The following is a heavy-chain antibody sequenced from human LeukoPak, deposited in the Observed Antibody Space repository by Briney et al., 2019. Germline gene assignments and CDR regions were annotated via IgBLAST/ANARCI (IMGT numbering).Heavy chain of an antibody. V-gene: IGHV1-69*06. CDR3: ARGWLQWPTIDY. CDR1: GGTFSSYA. Sequence: SVRVSCKASGGTFSSYAISWVRQAPGQGLEWMGGIIPIFGTANYAQKFQGRVTITADKSTSTAYMELSSLRSEDTAVYYCARGWLQWPTIDYWGQGTLVTVSS. D-gene: IGHD5-24*01. CDR2: IIPIFGTA. J-gene: IGHJ4*02.